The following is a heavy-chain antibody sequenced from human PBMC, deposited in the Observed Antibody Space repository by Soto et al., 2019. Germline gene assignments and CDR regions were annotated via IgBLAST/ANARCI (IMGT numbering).Heavy chain of an antibody. Sequence: QVQLVQSGAEVKKPGASVKVSCKASGYTFTSYGLSWVRQAPGQGLEWMGRISAYNYNTNYAQKLQGRVTMTTDTSTSTAYMERRSLRSADTSVYYCARVVGALGHWFDPWGQGTLVTVSS. D-gene: IGHD1-26*01. CDR3: ARVVGALGHWFDP. J-gene: IGHJ5*02. V-gene: IGHV1-18*01. CDR2: ISAYNYNT. CDR1: GYTFTSYG.